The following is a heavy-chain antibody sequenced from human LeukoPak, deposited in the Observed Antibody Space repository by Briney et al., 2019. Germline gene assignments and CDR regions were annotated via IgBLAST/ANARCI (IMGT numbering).Heavy chain of an antibody. V-gene: IGHV3-30*02. D-gene: IGHD3-22*01. CDR3: AKSPMIVVAPFDY. J-gene: IGHJ4*02. CDR2: IRYDGTEK. Sequence: GGSLRLSCAASGFSFSDYGMHWVRQAPGKGLEWAAFIRYDGTEKYYADSVKGRFTISRDNSKNTLYLQMNSLRVEDTAVYYCAKSPMIVVAPFDYWGQGTLVTVSS. CDR1: GFSFSDYG.